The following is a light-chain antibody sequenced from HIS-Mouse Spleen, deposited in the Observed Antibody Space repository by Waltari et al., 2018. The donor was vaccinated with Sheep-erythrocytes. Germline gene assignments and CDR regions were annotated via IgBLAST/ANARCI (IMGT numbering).Light chain of an antibody. V-gene: IGLV2-23*01. J-gene: IGLJ2*01. CDR3: CSYAGSSTLV. CDR2: EGS. Sequence: QSALTQPASVSGSPGQSITLSCTGTSSDVGRYNLVPWYQQHPGKAPKLMIYEGSKRPSGVSNRFSGSKSGNTASLTISGLQAEDEADYYCCSYAGSSTLVFGGGTKLTVL. CDR1: SSDVGRYNL.